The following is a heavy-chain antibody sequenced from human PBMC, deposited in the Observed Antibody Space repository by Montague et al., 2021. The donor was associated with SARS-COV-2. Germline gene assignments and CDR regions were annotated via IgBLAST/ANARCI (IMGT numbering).Heavy chain of an antibody. D-gene: IGHD3-9*01. Sequence: SETLSLTCAVYGGSFSVYYWSWIRQPPGKGLEWIGEINHSGSTNYNPSLKSRVTISVDTSKNQVSLKLSSVTAADTAVNYCARMRFFDWPPHYYMDVWGKGTTVTVSS. CDR3: ARMRFFDWPPHYYMDV. V-gene: IGHV4-34*01. CDR1: GGSFSVYY. CDR2: INHSGST. J-gene: IGHJ6*03.